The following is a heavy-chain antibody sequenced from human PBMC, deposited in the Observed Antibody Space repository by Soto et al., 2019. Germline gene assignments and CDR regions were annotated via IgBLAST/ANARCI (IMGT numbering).Heavy chain of an antibody. CDR1: GGSVYSGGHY. CDR2: IYYGGTT. D-gene: IGHD1-1*01. Sequence: QVSLQESGPGLVKPSETLSLTCTVSGGSVYSGGHYWSWLRQHPGQGLEWIGYIYYGGTTYYNPSLRSRVTISLDRSQNPFSLRLTSVTAADTAVFYCARQRLDDAFDIWGRGTMVTVS. CDR3: ARQRLDDAFDI. J-gene: IGHJ3*02. V-gene: IGHV4-31*03.